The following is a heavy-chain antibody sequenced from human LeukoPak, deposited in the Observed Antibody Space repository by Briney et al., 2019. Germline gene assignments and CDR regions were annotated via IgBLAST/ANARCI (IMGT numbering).Heavy chain of an antibody. V-gene: IGHV4-39*07. J-gene: IGHJ4*02. CDR3: ARDVGRDIVVVPAAN. Sequence: SETLSLTCTVSGGSISSSSYYWGWIRQPPGKGLEWIGSIYYSGSTYYNPSLKSRVTISVDTSKNQFSLKLSSVTAADTAVYYCARDVGRDIVVVPAANWGQGTLVTVSS. CDR2: IYYSGST. CDR1: GGSISSSSYY. D-gene: IGHD2-2*01.